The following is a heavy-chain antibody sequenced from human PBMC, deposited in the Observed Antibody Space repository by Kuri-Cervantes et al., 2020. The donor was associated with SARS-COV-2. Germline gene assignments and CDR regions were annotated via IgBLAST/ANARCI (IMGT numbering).Heavy chain of an antibody. CDR2: ISYDGSNK. CDR1: GFTFSSYA. J-gene: IGHJ3*02. CDR3: ARDGLPTIFGVVTNDAFDI. D-gene: IGHD3-3*01. Sequence: GGSLRLSCAASGFTFSSYAMHWVRQAPGKGLEWVAVISYDGSNKYYADSVKGRFTISRDNSKNTLYLQMNSLRAEDTAVYYCARDGLPTIFGVVTNDAFDIWGQGTMVTVSS. V-gene: IGHV3-30*04.